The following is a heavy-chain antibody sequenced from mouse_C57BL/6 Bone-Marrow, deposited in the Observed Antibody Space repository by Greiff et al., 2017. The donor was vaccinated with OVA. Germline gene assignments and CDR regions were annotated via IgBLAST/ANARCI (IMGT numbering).Heavy chain of an antibody. CDR1: GYTFTDYY. Sequence: EVQLQQSGPVLVKPGASVKMSCKASGYTFTDYYMNWVKQSHGKSLEWIGVINPYHGGTSYNQKFTGKATLTVDKSSSTAYMELNSLTSEDSAVYYCARNDGYFSFSFAYWGQGTLVTVSA. V-gene: IGHV1-19*01. CDR2: INPYHGGT. CDR3: ARNDGYFSFSFAY. J-gene: IGHJ3*01. D-gene: IGHD2-3*01.